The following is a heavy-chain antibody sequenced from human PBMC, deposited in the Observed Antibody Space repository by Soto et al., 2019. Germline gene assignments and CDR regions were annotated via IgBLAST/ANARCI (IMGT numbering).Heavy chain of an antibody. CDR2: IKQDGSEK. CDR1: GFTFSSYW. V-gene: IGHV3-7*03. D-gene: IGHD3-3*01. Sequence: PGGSLRLSCAASGFTFSSYWMSWVRQAPGEGLEWVANIKQDGSEKYYVDSVKGRFTISRDNAKNSLYLQMNSLRAEDTAVYYCANRYYDFWSGYYRFDYWGQGTLVTVSS. J-gene: IGHJ4*02. CDR3: ANRYYDFWSGYYRFDY.